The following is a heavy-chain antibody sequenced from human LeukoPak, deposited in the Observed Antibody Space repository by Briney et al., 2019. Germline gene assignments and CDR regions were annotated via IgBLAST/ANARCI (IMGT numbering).Heavy chain of an antibody. Sequence: SETLSLTCTASGYSISSGYYWGWIRQPPGKGLEWIGSIYHSGTTYYNPSLKSRVTISVDTSKNQFSLKVSSVSAADTAVYYCAGKHGSWGQGTLVTVSS. CDR3: AGKHGS. V-gene: IGHV4-38-2*02. CDR1: GYSISSGYY. J-gene: IGHJ4*02. D-gene: IGHD1-26*01. CDR2: IYHSGTT.